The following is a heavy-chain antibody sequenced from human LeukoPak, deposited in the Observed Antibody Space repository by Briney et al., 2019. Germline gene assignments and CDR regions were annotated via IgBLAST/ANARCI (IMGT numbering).Heavy chain of an antibody. D-gene: IGHD3-22*01. CDR3: AKEGSGDSSGYYSPDY. Sequence: PAGSLRLSCAASGFTLSGYGMHWVRQAPGKGLEWVAVIWYDGSNKYYADSVKGRFTISRDNSKNTLYLQMNSLRAEDTAVYYCAKEGSGDSSGYYSPDYWGQGTLVTVSS. CDR2: IWYDGSNK. CDR1: GFTLSGYG. J-gene: IGHJ4*02. V-gene: IGHV3-33*06.